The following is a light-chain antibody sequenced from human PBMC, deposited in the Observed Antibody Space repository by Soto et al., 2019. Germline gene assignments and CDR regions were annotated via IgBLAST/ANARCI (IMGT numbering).Light chain of an antibody. J-gene: IGKJ1*01. V-gene: IGKV1-5*03. CDR2: KAS. CDR3: QHYNTYPWT. Sequence: DIQMTQSPSTLSAFVGDRVTITCRASQSISNWLAWYQQKPGKAPKLLIYKASSLESGVPSRFSGSGSGTEFTLTITSLQTDDFATYYCQHYNTYPWTFGQGTKVDIK. CDR1: QSISNW.